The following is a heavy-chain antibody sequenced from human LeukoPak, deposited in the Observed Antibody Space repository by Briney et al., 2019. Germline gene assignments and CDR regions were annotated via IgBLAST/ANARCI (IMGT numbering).Heavy chain of an antibody. D-gene: IGHD1-26*01. CDR2: ISANGGST. CDR3: AKVIRGSYSPTGAFDV. CDR1: GFTFSSYA. Sequence: GGSLRLSCAASGFTFSSYAMSWVRQAPGKGLEWVSAISANGGSTYYADSVKGRFIISRDNSRSTLSLQMNSLSAEDTAVYYCAKVIRGSYSPTGAFDVWGQGTMVTVSS. V-gene: IGHV3-23*01. J-gene: IGHJ3*01.